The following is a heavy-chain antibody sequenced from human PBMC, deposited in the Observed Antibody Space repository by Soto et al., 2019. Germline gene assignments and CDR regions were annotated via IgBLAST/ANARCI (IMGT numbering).Heavy chain of an antibody. V-gene: IGHV4-34*01. Sequence: WETLSLTCAVYGGSFSGYYWSWIRQPPGKGLEWIGEINHSGSTNYNPSLKSRVTISVDTSKNQFSLKLSSVTAADTAVYYFARDLYDYIWGSYPTDAFDIWGQGTMVTVSS. J-gene: IGHJ3*02. CDR3: ARDLYDYIWGSYPTDAFDI. D-gene: IGHD3-16*02. CDR1: GGSFSGYY. CDR2: INHSGST.